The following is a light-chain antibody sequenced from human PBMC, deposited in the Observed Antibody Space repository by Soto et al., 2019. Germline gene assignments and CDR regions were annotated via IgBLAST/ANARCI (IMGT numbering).Light chain of an antibody. Sequence: DIQMTQSPSTLSASVGDRVTITCRASQSISSWLAWYQQKPGKAPKLLIYDASSLESGVPSRFSGSGSGTEFTLTISRLPPDDFATYYCQQYNSYPLTFGGGTKVEIK. CDR3: QQYNSYPLT. CDR2: DAS. CDR1: QSISSW. J-gene: IGKJ4*01. V-gene: IGKV1-5*01.